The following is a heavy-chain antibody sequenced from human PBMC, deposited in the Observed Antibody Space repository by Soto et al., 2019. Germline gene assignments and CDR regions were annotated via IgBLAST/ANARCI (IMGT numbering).Heavy chain of an antibody. CDR3: ARGKDFWSGYSPYYYMDV. CDR2: MNPNSVNT. J-gene: IGHJ6*03. D-gene: IGHD3-3*01. V-gene: IGHV1-8*01. Sequence: ASVKVSCKASGYTFTSYDINWVRQATGQGLEWMGCMNPNSVNTGYAQKFQGRVTMTRNTSISTAFMELSSLRSEDTAVYYCARGKDFWSGYSPYYYMDVWGKGTTVTVSS. CDR1: GYTFTSYD.